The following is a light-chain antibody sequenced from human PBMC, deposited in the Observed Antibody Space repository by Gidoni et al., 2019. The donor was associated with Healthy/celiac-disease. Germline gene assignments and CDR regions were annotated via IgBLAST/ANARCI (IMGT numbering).Light chain of an antibody. Sequence: EIVMTQYPATLSVSPGERATLSCRASKSVSSNLAWYQQKHGQAPRLLIYGASTRATGIPARFIGSVSGTEFTLTISSLQSEDFAVYYCQQYNNWPRTFGQGTKVEIK. V-gene: IGKV3-15*01. CDR3: QQYNNWPRT. CDR1: KSVSSN. J-gene: IGKJ1*01. CDR2: GAS.